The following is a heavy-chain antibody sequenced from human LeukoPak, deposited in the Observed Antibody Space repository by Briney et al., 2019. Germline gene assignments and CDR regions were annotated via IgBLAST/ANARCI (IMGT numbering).Heavy chain of an antibody. CDR1: GFRFSNYA. CDR2: ISGRSGST. J-gene: IGHJ3*02. Sequence: GGSLRLSCAASGFRFSNYAMSWVRPAPGKGLEWVSAISGRSGSTYYADSVKGRFTISRDNSKNTLYLQMNSLRAEDTAVYYCAKSYDTSGYGSYDAFDIWGQGTMVTVSS. D-gene: IGHD3-22*01. CDR3: AKSYDTSGYGSYDAFDI. V-gene: IGHV3-23*01.